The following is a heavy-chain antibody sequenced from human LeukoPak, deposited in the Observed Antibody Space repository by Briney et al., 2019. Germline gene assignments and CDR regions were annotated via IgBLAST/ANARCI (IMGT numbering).Heavy chain of an antibody. CDR1: GGSINSYY. D-gene: IGHD4-17*01. CDR3: ARVTSRPGAYGDHFDY. J-gene: IGHJ4*02. Sequence: SETLSLTCTVSGGSINSYYWSWIRQPPGKGLEWIGYIYYSGSTNYSPSLKSRVTISVDTSKNQFSLKLSSVTAADTAVYYCARVTSRPGAYGDHFDYWGQGTLVTVSS. V-gene: IGHV4-59*01. CDR2: IYYSGST.